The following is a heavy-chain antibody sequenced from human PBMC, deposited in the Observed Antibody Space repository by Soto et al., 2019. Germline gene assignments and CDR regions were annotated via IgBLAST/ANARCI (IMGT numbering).Heavy chain of an antibody. D-gene: IGHD3-10*01. CDR1: GGTFSSYA. CDR3: ATSTREVSALRHYYYDY. J-gene: IGHJ4*02. V-gene: IGHV1-69*13. CDR2: IIPIFGTA. Sequence: GASVKVSCKASGGTFSSYAISWVRQAPGQGLEWMGGIIPIFGTANYAQKFQGRVTITADESTSTAYMELSSLRSEDTAVYYCATSTREVSALRHYYYDYWGQGTLVTVSS.